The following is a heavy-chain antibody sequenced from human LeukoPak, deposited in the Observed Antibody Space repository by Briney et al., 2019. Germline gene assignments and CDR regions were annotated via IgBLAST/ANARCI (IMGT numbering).Heavy chain of an antibody. CDR2: IYYSGST. V-gene: IGHV4-59*01. CDR3: ARDLCSGGSCYPGWLDP. CDR1: GGSISSYY. J-gene: IGHJ5*02. Sequence: SETLSLTCTVSGGSISSYYWSWIRQPPGKGLEWIGYIYYSGSTNYNPSLKSRVTISVDTSKNQFSLKLSSVTPADTAVYYCARDLCSGGSCYPGWLDPWGQGTLVTVSS. D-gene: IGHD2-15*01.